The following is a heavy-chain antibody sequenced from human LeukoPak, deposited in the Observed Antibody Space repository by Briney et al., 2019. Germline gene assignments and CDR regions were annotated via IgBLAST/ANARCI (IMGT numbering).Heavy chain of an antibody. J-gene: IGHJ4*02. CDR1: GFTFSSYE. V-gene: IGHV3-48*03. Sequence: GPLILSCAASGFTFSSYEMNWVRPAPGKGLGWVSYISSGSTIYDADSVKGRFTISRDNAKNSMYLQMNSLRAEDTAVYYCARESIEVAGAPFDYWGQGTLVTVSS. CDR2: ISSGSTI. D-gene: IGHD6-19*01. CDR3: ARESIEVAGAPFDY.